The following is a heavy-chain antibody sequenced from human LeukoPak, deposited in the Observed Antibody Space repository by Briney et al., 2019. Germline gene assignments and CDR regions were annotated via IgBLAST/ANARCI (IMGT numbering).Heavy chain of an antibody. CDR3: AREPSYDKSGIFDDY. V-gene: IGHV3-33*01. J-gene: IGHJ4*02. D-gene: IGHD3-9*01. CDR2: IWYDGSNK. CDR1: GFTFSSYG. Sequence: GGSLRLSCAASGFTFSSYGMPWVRQAPGKGLEWVAVIWYDGSNKYYADSVKGRFTISRDNSKNTLYLQMNSLRAEDTAVYYCAREPSYDKSGIFDDYWGQGTLVTVSS.